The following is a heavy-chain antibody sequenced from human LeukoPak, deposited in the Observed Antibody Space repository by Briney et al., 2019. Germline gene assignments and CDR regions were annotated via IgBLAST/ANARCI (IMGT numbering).Heavy chain of an antibody. J-gene: IGHJ3*02. CDR2: IIPIFGTA. V-gene: IGHV1-69*01. CDR3: ARKLSWEPDAFDI. Sequence: GSSVKVSCKASGGTFSSYAISWVRQAPGQGLKWMGGIIPIFGTANYAQKFQGRVTITADESTSTAYMELSSLRSEDTAVYYCARKLSWEPDAFDIWGQGTMVTVSS. CDR1: GGTFSSYA. D-gene: IGHD1-26*01.